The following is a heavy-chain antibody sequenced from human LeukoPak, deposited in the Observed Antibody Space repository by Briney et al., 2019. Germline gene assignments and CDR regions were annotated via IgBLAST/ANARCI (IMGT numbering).Heavy chain of an antibody. V-gene: IGHV3-23*01. J-gene: IGHJ6*02. CDR1: GFTFSSYA. D-gene: IGHD6-19*01. CDR2: ISGIGGST. CDR3: AKGPPTSYSSGWYLYGMDV. Sequence: GGSLRLSCAASGFTFSSYAMSWVRQAPGKGLEWVSAISGIGGSTYYADSVKGRFTISRDNSKNTLYLQMNSLRAEDTAVYYCAKGPPTSYSSGWYLYGMDVWGQGTTVTVSS.